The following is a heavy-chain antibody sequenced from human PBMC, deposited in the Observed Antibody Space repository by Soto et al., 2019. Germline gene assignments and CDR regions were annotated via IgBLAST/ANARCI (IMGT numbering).Heavy chain of an antibody. D-gene: IGHD5-18*01. CDR1: GGSISSSSYY. CDR3: ARQRVQLWLLVWFDY. V-gene: IGHV4-39*01. J-gene: IGHJ4*02. CDR2: IYYSGST. Sequence: PSETLSLTCTVSGGSISSSSYYWGWIRQPPGKGLEWIGSIYYSGSTYHNPSLKSRVTIPVDTSKNQFSLKLSSVTAADTAVYYCARQRVQLWLLVWFDYWGQGALVTVSS.